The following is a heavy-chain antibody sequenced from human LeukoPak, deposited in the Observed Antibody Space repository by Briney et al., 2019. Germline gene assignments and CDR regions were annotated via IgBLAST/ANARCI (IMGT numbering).Heavy chain of an antibody. J-gene: IGHJ6*03. CDR2: ISGSGGST. D-gene: IGHD6-19*01. CDR3: AKGYGSGWNYYYYYMDV. Sequence: GGSLRLSCAASGFTFSSYAMSWVRQAPGKGLEWVSAISGSGGSTYYADSVKGRFTISRDNSKNTLYLQMNSLRAEDTAVYYCAKGYGSGWNYYYYYMDVWGKGTTVTVSS. CDR1: GFTFSSYA. V-gene: IGHV3-23*01.